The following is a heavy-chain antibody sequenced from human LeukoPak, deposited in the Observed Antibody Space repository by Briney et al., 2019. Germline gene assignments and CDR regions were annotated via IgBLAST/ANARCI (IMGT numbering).Heavy chain of an antibody. J-gene: IGHJ6*02. CDR3: ARGRRGDYYYYGMEDV. CDR1: GGSISNYY. V-gene: IGHV4-59*01. Sequence: KASETLSLTCTVSGGSISNYYWSWIRQPPGKGLEWIAYVTYSGSTNYNPSLKSRVTISADTSKNQFSLKLSSVTAADTAVYYCARGRRGDYYYYGMEDVWGQGTTVTVSS. D-gene: IGHD5-12*01. CDR2: VTYSGST.